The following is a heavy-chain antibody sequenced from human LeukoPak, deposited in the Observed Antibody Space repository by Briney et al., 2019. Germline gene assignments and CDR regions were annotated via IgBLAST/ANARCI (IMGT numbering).Heavy chain of an antibody. J-gene: IGHJ4*02. V-gene: IGHV3-53*01. CDR3: ASGYSYGYWGY. CDR1: GFTVSSNY. CDR2: IYSGGST. D-gene: IGHD5-18*01. Sequence: GGSLRLSCAASGFTVSSNYMSWVRQAPGKGLEWVSVIYSGGSTYYADSVKGRFTISRDNSKNTLYLQMNSLRAEDTAVYYRASGYSYGYWGYWGQGTLVTVSS.